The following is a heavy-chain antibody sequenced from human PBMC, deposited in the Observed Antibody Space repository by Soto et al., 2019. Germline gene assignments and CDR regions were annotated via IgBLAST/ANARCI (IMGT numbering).Heavy chain of an antibody. D-gene: IGHD2-2*01. CDR1: GGSFSSLV. CDR2: INPMLGVA. J-gene: IGHJ5*02. V-gene: IGHV1-69*10. CDR3: ARGPAQFDP. Sequence: SVKVSCKASGGSFSSLVIGWLRQAPGQGPEWMGGINPMLGVANFAQKFQDRVTITADESTTTAYMELSSLRSEDTAVYYCARGPAQFDPWGQGTLVTAPQ.